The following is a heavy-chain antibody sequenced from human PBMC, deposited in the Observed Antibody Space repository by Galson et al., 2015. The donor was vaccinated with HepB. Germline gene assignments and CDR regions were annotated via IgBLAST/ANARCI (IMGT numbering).Heavy chain of an antibody. V-gene: IGHV1-18*04. CDR1: GYTFTSYG. J-gene: IGHJ4*02. Sequence: SVKVSCKASGYTFTSYGISWVRQAPGQGLEWMGWISAYNGNTNYAQKLQGRVTMTTDTSTSTAYMELRSLRSDDTAVYYCAREAYYDSSGVDDYWGQGTLVTVSS. CDR3: AREAYYDSSGVDDY. D-gene: IGHD3-22*01. CDR2: ISAYNGNT.